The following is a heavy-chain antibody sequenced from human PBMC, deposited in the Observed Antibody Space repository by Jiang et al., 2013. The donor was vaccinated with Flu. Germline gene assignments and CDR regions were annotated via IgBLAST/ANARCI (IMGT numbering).Heavy chain of an antibody. J-gene: IGHJ5*02. Sequence: SGGSTSSSSYVLGAWIRQPPGKGLEWIGSVYYSGSTYYNPSLKSRVTISVDTSKNQFSLKLSSVTAADTAVYYCARDGGYCSSTSCLEYNWFDPWGQGTLVTVSS. CDR3: ARDGGYCSSTSCLEYNWFDP. CDR2: VYYSGST. V-gene: IGHV4-39*07. CDR1: GGSTSSSSYV. D-gene: IGHD2-2*01.